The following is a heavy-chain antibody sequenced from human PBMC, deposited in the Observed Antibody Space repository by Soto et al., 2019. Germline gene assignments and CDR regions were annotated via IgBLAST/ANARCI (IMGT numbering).Heavy chain of an antibody. CDR3: SIGRTGSNWYYWA. CDR2: IIPVIGVG. J-gene: IGHJ5*02. V-gene: IGHV1-69*02. D-gene: IGHD1-1*01. CDR1: GNTLNTDT. Sequence: QVQLVQSGAEVKKPGSSVKVSCKPSGNTLNTDTITWLRQAPGQGLEWMGRIIPVIGVGTYAQKFQDRVSITADKSTTTVHMEVTSLTSKDTATYYCSIGRTGSNWYYWAWGQGTQVTVSP.